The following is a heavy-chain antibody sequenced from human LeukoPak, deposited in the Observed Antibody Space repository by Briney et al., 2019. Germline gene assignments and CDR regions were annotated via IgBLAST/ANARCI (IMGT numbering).Heavy chain of an antibody. CDR1: GYTFIIYG. CDR3: ARVGYSYDILTGYVDY. D-gene: IGHD3-9*01. Sequence: ASVTVSCTASGYTFIIYGISWVRQAPAQGLEWMGWISAYNGNTNYAQKLQGRVTMTTDTSTSTAYMELRRLRSDDTAVYYCARVGYSYDILTGYVDYWGQGTLVTVSS. V-gene: IGHV1-18*01. CDR2: ISAYNGNT. J-gene: IGHJ4*02.